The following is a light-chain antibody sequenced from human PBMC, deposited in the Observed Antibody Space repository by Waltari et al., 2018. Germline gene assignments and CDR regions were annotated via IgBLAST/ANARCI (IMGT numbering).Light chain of an antibody. J-gene: IGKJ1*01. Sequence: EIVLTQSPGTLYLSPGERANLSCRASQRVSRAIRSLAWYQQKPGQAPKLLIYDASNRATGIPYRFSGSGSVTDFTLTISRLEPDDFAVYYCQRYGTLPATFGQGTKVEIK. V-gene: IGKV3-20*01. CDR1: QRVSRAIRS. CDR2: DAS. CDR3: QRYGTLPAT.